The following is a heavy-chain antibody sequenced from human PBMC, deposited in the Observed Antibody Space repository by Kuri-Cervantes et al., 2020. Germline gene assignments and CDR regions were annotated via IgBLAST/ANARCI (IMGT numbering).Heavy chain of an antibody. Sequence: GESLKISCAASGFTFSDHYMDWVRQAPGKGLEWVGRIRNKVKSYTTEYAASVKGRFTISRDDSRDSLYLQMNSLRTEDTAVYYCARVRVVMYYYYTMDVWGKGTTVTVSS. CDR2: IRNKVKSYTT. D-gene: IGHD3-22*01. V-gene: IGHV3-72*01. J-gene: IGHJ6*03. CDR3: ARVRVVMYYYYTMDV. CDR1: GFTFSDHY.